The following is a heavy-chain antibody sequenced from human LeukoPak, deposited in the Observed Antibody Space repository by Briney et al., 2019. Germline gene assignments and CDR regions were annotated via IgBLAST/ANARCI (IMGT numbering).Heavy chain of an antibody. J-gene: IGHJ3*01. V-gene: IGHV3-15*01. CDR1: GFTFSSAW. Sequence: GGSLRLPCAASGFTFSSAWMSWVRQAPGKGLEWIGRIKTNADGGTTDYAAPVEGRFTISRDDSKTTLFLQMNSLKTEDTALYYCATERHRASWFDAFDGWGQGTMVTVSS. CDR3: ATERHRASWFDAFDG. D-gene: IGHD6-13*01. CDR2: IKTNADGGTT.